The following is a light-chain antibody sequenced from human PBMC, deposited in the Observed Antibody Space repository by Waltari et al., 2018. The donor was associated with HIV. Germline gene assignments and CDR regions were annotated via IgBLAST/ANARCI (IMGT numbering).Light chain of an antibody. CDR3: CSYGGSWSFV. CDR1: TNYVGTYNY. CDR2: DVD. J-gene: IGLJ2*01. V-gene: IGLV2-11*01. Sequence: QSALTQPRSVSGSPGQSVTISCAGSTNYVGTYNYVSWYHQKSGEAPRLILYDVDHRPSGVPVRVAGARSGDTASQTISGLQAEDEGDFYCCSYGGSWSFVFGGGTRVTVL.